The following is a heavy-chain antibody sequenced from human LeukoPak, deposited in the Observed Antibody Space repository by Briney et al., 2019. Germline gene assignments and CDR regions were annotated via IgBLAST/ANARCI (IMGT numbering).Heavy chain of an antibody. CDR1: GFPFSSAW. V-gene: IGHV3-15*01. CDR3: TTDVMDI. J-gene: IGHJ3*02. D-gene: IGHD2-21*01. Sequence: PGGSLRPSCAASGFPFSSAWMSWVRQAPGKGLEWVGRIKSKTDGETTDFKAPVRGRFAISRDDSTNTQSLQMNSLKTEDTAVYYCTTDVMDIWGQGTMVTVSS. CDR2: IKSKTDGETT.